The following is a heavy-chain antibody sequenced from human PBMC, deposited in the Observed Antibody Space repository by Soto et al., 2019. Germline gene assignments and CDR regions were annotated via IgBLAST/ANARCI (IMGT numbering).Heavy chain of an antibody. CDR2: IKQDGSEI. J-gene: IGHJ6*02. CDR1: GFTLNNYF. CDR3: ARNWREDYYGMDV. Sequence: LRLSCAASGFTLNNYFMSWVRQAPGKGLEWVANIKQDGSEIYYVDSVKGRFTISRDNAKNSLYLQMSGLRAEDTAVYYCARNWREDYYGMDVWGQGTTVTVSS. V-gene: IGHV3-7*03. D-gene: IGHD1-26*01.